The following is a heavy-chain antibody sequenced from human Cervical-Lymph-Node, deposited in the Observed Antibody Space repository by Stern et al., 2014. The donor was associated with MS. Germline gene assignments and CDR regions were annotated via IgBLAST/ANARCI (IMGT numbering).Heavy chain of an antibody. J-gene: IGHJ4*02. Sequence: VQLVESGPGLVKPSQTLSLTCTVSGTSISSGYYWTWIRQHPGKGLEWIAYIHHSGGTYYNPSLKSRLIILLDTSNNQFSLKLSSVTAADTAIYYCARVNPGYSIRRFDSYHLDSWGQGTLVTVSS. D-gene: IGHD5-12*01. CDR2: IHHSGGT. CDR3: ARVNPGYSIRRFDSYHLDS. CDR1: GTSISSGYY. V-gene: IGHV4-31*03.